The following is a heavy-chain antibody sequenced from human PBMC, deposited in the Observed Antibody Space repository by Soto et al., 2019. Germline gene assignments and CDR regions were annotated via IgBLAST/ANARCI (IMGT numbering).Heavy chain of an antibody. CDR2: ISSSGSTI. D-gene: IGHD3-22*01. Sequence: EVQLVESGGGLVQPGGSLRLSCAASGFTFSTYSMNWVRQAPGKGLEWVSYISSSGSTIYYADSVKGRFTFSRDNAMNSLYLQMTSLRAEDTAVYYCARGYDTSGSKYFQYWGQGTLVTVSS. V-gene: IGHV3-48*01. CDR3: ARGYDTSGSKYFQY. CDR1: GFTFSTYS. J-gene: IGHJ1*01.